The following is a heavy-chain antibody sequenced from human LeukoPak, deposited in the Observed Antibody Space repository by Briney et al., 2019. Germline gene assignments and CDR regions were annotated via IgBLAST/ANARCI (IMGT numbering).Heavy chain of an antibody. V-gene: IGHV3-73*01. CDR2: IRSKANSYAT. J-gene: IGHJ4*02. CDR3: TRRERGLGELFDY. D-gene: IGHD3-16*01. Sequence: GGSLKLSCAASGFTFSGSAMHWVRQASGKGLEWVGRIRSKANSYATAYAASVKGRFTISRDDSKNTVYLQMNSLKTEDTAVYYCTRRERGLGELFDYWGQGTLVTVSS. CDR1: GFTFSGSA.